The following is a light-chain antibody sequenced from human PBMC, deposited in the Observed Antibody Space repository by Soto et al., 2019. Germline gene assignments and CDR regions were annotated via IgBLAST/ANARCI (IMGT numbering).Light chain of an antibody. CDR2: GAS. V-gene: IGKV3-20*01. CDR3: QQYYGAPLT. J-gene: IGKJ3*01. Sequence: IVLTQSPGTLSLSPGERATLFCRASQTLSINSLAWYQQKPGQAPRLLIYGASTRHTGIPDRFNGSGSGTDFALTINMLEHEDFAVYCCQQYYGAPLTFGPGTKVNV. CDR1: QTLSINS.